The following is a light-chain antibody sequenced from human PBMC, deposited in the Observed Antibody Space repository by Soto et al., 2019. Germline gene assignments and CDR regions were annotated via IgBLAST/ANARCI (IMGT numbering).Light chain of an antibody. J-gene: IGLJ1*01. CDR1: ISDVGIYAR. CDR3: SSYTSSSTYV. V-gene: IGLV2-18*02. Sequence: QSALTQPASVSGCPGQSVTISCTGTISDVGIYARVSWYQQPPGTAPILLIYDVTNRPSGVPDRFSGSQSGKTAFLTISGIQAGDEADYYCSSYTSSSTYVFGTGTKLTV. CDR2: DVT.